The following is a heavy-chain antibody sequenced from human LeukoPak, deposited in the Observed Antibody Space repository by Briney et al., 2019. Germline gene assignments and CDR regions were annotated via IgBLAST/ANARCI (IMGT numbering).Heavy chain of an antibody. J-gene: IGHJ5*02. CDR3: ARGGAVFGTKYNWFDP. D-gene: IGHD1-1*01. CDR1: GYTFTSYA. V-gene: IGHV1-2*06. Sequence: GASVKVSCKASGYTFTSYAMHWVRQAPGQRLEWMGRINPNSGGTNYAQKFQGRVTMTRDTSIITGYMELSRLRSDDTAVYYCARGGAVFGTKYNWFDPWGQGTLVTVSS. CDR2: INPNSGGT.